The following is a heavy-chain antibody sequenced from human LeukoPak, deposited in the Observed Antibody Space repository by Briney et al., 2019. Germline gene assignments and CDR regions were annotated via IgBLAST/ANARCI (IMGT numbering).Heavy chain of an antibody. V-gene: IGHV3-7*01. Sequence: GGSLRLSCAASGFTFSSYWMSWVRQAPGKGLEWVANIKQDGSQKYYVDSVKGRFSISRDNAKNSLYLQMNSLRAEDTAVYYCARGVPYASWSGPHYYDYWGQGTLVTVSS. D-gene: IGHD3-3*01. CDR3: ARGVPYASWSGPHYYDY. J-gene: IGHJ4*02. CDR1: GFTFSSYW. CDR2: IKQDGSQK.